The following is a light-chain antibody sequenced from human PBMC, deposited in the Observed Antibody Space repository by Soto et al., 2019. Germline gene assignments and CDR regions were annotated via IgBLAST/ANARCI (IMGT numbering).Light chain of an antibody. CDR2: DAS. J-gene: IGKJ4*01. CDR3: QQYNSYSPLT. V-gene: IGKV1-5*01. Sequence: DIQMTQSPSTLSATAGDRVTITCRASQSISSWLAWYQHKPGKAPKLLIYDASNLDSGVPSRFSGSGSGTEFSLTISNLQPDDYATYYCQQYNSYSPLTFGGGTKVDIK. CDR1: QSISSW.